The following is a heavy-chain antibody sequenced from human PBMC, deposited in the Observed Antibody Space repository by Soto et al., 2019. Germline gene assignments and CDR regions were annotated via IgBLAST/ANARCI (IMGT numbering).Heavy chain of an antibody. Sequence: QVQLRQWGAGLLKPSESLSLPCAVYGGSFSSYYWPWIRQPPGKGLEWIGEINPSGSTNYNPSLKSRVTISVDTSRNQFSLRLTSVTAADTAVYYCARGDSRYSGLWGQGILVTVSS. D-gene: IGHD6-19*01. V-gene: IGHV4-34*01. CDR1: GGSFSSYY. CDR3: ARGDSRYSGL. J-gene: IGHJ4*02. CDR2: INPSGST.